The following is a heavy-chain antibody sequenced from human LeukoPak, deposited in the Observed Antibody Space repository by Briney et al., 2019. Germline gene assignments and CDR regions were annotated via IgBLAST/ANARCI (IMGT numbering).Heavy chain of an antibody. CDR2: INPNSGGT. V-gene: IGHV1-2*06. D-gene: IGHD6-13*01. Sequence: ASVKVSCKASGYTFTSYAMNWVRQAPGQGLEWMGRINPNSGGTNYAQKFQGRVTMTRDTSISTAYMELSRLRSDDTAVYYCARGSAGRWFDPWGQGTLVTVSS. CDR1: GYTFTSYA. CDR3: ARGSAGRWFDP. J-gene: IGHJ5*02.